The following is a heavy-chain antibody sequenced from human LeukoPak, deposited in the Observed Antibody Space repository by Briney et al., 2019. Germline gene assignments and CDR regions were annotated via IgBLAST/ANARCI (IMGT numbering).Heavy chain of an antibody. D-gene: IGHD3-3*01. CDR1: GGSFSGYY. CDR2: INHSGST. V-gene: IGHV4-34*01. CDR3: AREGGYYNYYGMDV. J-gene: IGHJ6*02. Sequence: SETLSLTCAVYGGSFSGYYWSWIRQPPGKGLEWIGEINHSGSTNYNPSLKSRVTISVDTSKNQFSLKLSSVTAADTAVYYCAREGGYYNYYGMDVWGQGTTVTVSS.